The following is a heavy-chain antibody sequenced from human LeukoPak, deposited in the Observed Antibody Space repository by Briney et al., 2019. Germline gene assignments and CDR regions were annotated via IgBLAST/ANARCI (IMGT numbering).Heavy chain of an antibody. CDR3: ARPTEGYFDWLPDY. J-gene: IGHJ4*02. V-gene: IGHV5-10-1*01. CDR2: IDPSDSYT. CDR1: GYSFTSYW. Sequence: GESLKISCKGSGYSFTSYWSSWVRQLPGKGLEWMGRIDPSDSYTNYSPSFQGHVTISADKSISTAYLQWSSLKASDTAMYYCARPTEGYFDWLPDYWGQGTLVTVSS. D-gene: IGHD3-9*01.